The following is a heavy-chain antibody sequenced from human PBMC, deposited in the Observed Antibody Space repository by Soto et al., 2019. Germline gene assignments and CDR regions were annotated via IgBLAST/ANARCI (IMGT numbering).Heavy chain of an antibody. D-gene: IGHD3-9*01. CDR3: ERLYEAILTGYYPLDY. CDR2: IRAYNDDT. CDR1: GYTFTNFA. J-gene: IGHJ4*02. Sequence: ASVKVSCKASGYTFTNFAISWLRQAPGQGLEWMGWIRAYNDDTNYTQKFQGRVTMTTDTSTNTAYMELRSLRSDDTAVYYCERLYEAILTGYYPLDYWGQGNLVTVSS. V-gene: IGHV1-18*01.